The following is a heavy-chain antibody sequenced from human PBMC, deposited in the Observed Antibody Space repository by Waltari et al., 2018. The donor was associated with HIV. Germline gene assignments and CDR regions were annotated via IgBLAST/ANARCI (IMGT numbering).Heavy chain of an antibody. CDR3: ATDAGDLRFGAFDV. V-gene: IGHV1-24*01. J-gene: IGHJ3*01. Sequence: QVQLVQSGAEEKKPGASVKVSCKVSDYTFTELTIQWVRQAPGKGLEWMGSFDPQHGETIYAEEFQGRVSMTGDTSANTASMELRSLRSGDTAVYYCATDAGDLRFGAFDVWGQGTVVTVSS. D-gene: IGHD3-10*01. CDR1: DYTFTELT. CDR2: FDPQHGET.